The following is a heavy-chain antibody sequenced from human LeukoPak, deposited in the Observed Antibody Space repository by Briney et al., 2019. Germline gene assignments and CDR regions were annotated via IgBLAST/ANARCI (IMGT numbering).Heavy chain of an antibody. CDR3: ARVGVWYYYYYMDV. Sequence: SETLSLTCTVSGGSISNYYWNWIRQPPGKGLEWIGYIYYSGTTNYNPSLKSRVSMSVDTSKNQFSLKLSSVTAADTAVYYCARVGVWYYYYYMDVWGKGTTVTVSS. V-gene: IGHV4-59*12. D-gene: IGHD3-16*01. CDR1: GGSISNYY. J-gene: IGHJ6*03. CDR2: IYYSGTT.